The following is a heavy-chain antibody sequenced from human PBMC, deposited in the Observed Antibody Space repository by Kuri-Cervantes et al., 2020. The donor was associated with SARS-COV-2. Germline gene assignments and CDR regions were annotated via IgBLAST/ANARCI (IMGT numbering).Heavy chain of an antibody. J-gene: IGHJ4*02. CDR3: ARAGGGWYYVY. V-gene: IGHV3-48*03. Sequence: GESLKISCAASGFTFSSYEMNWVRQAPGEGLEWISYISDSGSTVYYADSVEGRFTISRDNAWNSLYLEMNNLRAEDMAVYYCARAGGGWYYVYWGQGTLVTVSS. CDR2: ISDSGSTV. D-gene: IGHD6-19*01. CDR1: GFTFSSYE.